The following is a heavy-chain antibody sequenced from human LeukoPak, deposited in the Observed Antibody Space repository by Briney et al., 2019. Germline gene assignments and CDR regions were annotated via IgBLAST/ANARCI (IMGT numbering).Heavy chain of an antibody. J-gene: IGHJ3*02. V-gene: IGHV4-39*07. CDR1: GGSISSSSYY. CDR2: IYYSGST. Sequence: SETLSLTCTVSGGSISSSSYYWGWIRQPPGKGLEWIGSIYYSGSTYYNPSLKSRVTISVDTSKNQFSLKLSSVTAADTAVYYCARVRSRMATRGWAFDIWGQGTMVTVSS. CDR3: ARVRSRMATRGWAFDI. D-gene: IGHD5-24*01.